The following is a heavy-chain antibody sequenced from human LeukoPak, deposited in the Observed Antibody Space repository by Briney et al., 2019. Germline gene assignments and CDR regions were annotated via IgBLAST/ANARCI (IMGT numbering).Heavy chain of an antibody. J-gene: IGHJ6*02. Sequence: GGSLRLSCAASGFTFSSYAMHWVRQAPGRGLEWVAVISYDGSNKYYADSVKGRFTISRDNSKNTLYLQMYSLRAEDTAVYYCARSGTYYDFWSGYPSDYFYGMDVWGQGTTVTVSS. CDR2: ISYDGSNK. V-gene: IGHV3-30-3*01. D-gene: IGHD3-3*01. CDR3: ARSGTYYDFWSGYPSDYFYGMDV. CDR1: GFTFSSYA.